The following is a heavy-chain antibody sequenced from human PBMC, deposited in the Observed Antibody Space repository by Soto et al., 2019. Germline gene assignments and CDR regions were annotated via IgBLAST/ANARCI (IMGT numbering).Heavy chain of an antibody. CDR2: ISYDGSNK. CDR3: AKDRVVTAIRGYYYYYGMDV. Sequence: GGSLRLSCAASGFTFSSYGMHWVRQAPGKGLEWVAVISYDGSNKYYAESVKGRFTISRDNSKNTLYLQMNSPRAEDTAVYYCAKDRVVTAIRGYYYYYGMDVWGQGTTVTVSS. D-gene: IGHD2-21*02. CDR1: GFTFSSYG. V-gene: IGHV3-30*18. J-gene: IGHJ6*02.